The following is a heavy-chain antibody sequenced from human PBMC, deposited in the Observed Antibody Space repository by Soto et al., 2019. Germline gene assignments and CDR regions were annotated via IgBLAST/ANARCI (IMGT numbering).Heavy chain of an antibody. J-gene: IGHJ4*01. CDR2: ISYDGDND. Sequence: KGLEWLAIISYDGDNDYYADSVKGRFTISRDNSKNTLYLQMDSLRAEDTAVYYCVKDTYYHNRSGYYVFAYWGHGSLV. D-gene: IGHD3-22*01. V-gene: IGHV3-30*18. CDR3: VKDTYYHNRSGYYVFAY.